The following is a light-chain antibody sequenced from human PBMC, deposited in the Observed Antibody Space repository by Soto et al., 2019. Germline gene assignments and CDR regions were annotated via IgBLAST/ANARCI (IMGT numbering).Light chain of an antibody. CDR1: SSNIGADYD. J-gene: IGLJ2*01. V-gene: IGLV1-40*01. CDR3: QSYDSRLSGSV. CDR2: GNI. Sequence: QSALTQPPSVSGAPGQRVTISCTGSSSNIGADYDVHWYQQLPGTAPKLLIYGNINRPSGVPDRFSGSKSGTSASLAITGLQAEDEADYYCQSYDSRLSGSVFGGGTKLTVL.